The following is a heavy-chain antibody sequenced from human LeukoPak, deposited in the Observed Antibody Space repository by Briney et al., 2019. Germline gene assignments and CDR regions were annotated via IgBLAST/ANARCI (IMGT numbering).Heavy chain of an antibody. CDR3: AGCGGDCSTSGY. J-gene: IGHJ4*02. D-gene: IGHD2-21*02. CDR2: ISGSGGST. Sequence: SGGSLRLSCAASGFTFSSYGMSWVRQAPGKGLEWVSAISGSGGSTYYADSVKGRFTISRDNSKNTLCLQMNSLRAEDTAVYYCAGCGGDCSTSGYWGQGTLVTVSS. CDR1: GFTFSSYG. V-gene: IGHV3-23*01.